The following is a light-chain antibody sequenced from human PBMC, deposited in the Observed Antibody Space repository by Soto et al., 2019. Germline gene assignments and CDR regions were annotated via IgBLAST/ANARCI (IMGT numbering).Light chain of an antibody. CDR2: AAS. CDR3: QQSYSTPPT. CDR1: QSISSY. Sequence: DIQMTQSPSSLSASVGDRVTITCRASQSISSYLNWYQQKPGKAPKLLIYAASRLQSGVPSRFSGSGSGTDFTLTISSLQPEDFATYYCQQSYSTPPTCGQGTKVEIK. J-gene: IGKJ1*01. V-gene: IGKV1-39*01.